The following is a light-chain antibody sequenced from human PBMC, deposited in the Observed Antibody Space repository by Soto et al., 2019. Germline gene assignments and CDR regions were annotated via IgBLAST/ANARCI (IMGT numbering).Light chain of an antibody. CDR1: AADVGAYNF. CDR2: DAS. V-gene: IGLV2-11*01. CDR3: CSYAGSFTWV. J-gene: IGLJ3*02. Sequence: QSVLTQPRSVSGSPGQSVTISCTGTAADVGAYNFVSWYQLHPGKAPKLMIYDASERPSGVPDRFSASKSANTASLTISGLQAEDEADYYCCSYAGSFTWVFGGGTKLT.